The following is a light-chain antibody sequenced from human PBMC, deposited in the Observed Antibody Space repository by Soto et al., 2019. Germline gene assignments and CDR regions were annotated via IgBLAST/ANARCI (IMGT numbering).Light chain of an antibody. Sequence: EIVLTQSPGTLSLSPGERAVLSCRASQTIANIYLAWYQHKPGRPPRLLIYDTSTRATGTPHRFIGSGSGTDFNLTISRLEPEDFAVYYCQEYSGSPETFGPGTKVEIK. CDR1: QTIANIY. CDR2: DTS. J-gene: IGKJ1*01. V-gene: IGKV3-20*01. CDR3: QEYSGSPET.